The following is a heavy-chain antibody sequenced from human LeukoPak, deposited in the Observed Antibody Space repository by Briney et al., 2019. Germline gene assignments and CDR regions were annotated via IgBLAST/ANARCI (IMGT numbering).Heavy chain of an antibody. J-gene: IGHJ4*02. CDR2: MNPNSGNT. V-gene: IGHV1-8*01. D-gene: IGHD5-12*01. CDR1: GYTFTSYD. Sequence: ASVKVSCKASGYTFTSYDINWVRQATGQGLEWMGWMNPNSGNTGYAQKFQGRVTMTRNTSISTAYMELSSLRAEDTGVYYCARDSRVATIRSLFDYWGQGTLVTVSS. CDR3: ARDSRVATIRSLFDY.